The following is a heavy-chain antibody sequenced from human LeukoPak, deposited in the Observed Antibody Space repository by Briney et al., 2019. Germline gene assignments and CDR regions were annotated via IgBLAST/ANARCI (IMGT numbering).Heavy chain of an antibody. CDR1: GFTFSSYA. D-gene: IGHD3-9*01. Sequence: GGSLRLSCAASGFTFSSYAMHWVRQAPGKGLEWVAVISYDGSNKYYADSVKGRFTTSRDNSKNTLYLQMNSLRAEDTAVYYCARHDYDISGGVRTFDYWGQGTLVTVSS. CDR3: ARHDYDISGGVRTFDY. CDR2: ISYDGSNK. J-gene: IGHJ4*02. V-gene: IGHV3-30-3*01.